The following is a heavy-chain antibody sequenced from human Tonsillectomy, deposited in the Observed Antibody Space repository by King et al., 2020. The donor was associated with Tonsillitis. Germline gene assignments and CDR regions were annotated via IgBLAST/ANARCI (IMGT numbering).Heavy chain of an antibody. Sequence: AASGFTFSSYGMHWVRQAPGKGLEWVAVISHDGSNKHYADSVKGRFTISSANSKNTLYLQMNSLRAEDTAVYYCAKGSSGGFWYYFDYWGQGTLVTVS. D-gene: IGHD6-19*01. J-gene: IGHJ4*02. CDR1: GFTFSSYG. CDR2: ISHDGSNK. CDR3: AKGSSGGFWYYFDY. V-gene: IGHV3-30*18.